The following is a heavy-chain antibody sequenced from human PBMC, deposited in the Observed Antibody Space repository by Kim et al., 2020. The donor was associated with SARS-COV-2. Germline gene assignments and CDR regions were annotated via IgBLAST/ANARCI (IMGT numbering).Heavy chain of an antibody. CDR2: INHSGST. Sequence: SETLSLTCAVYGGSFSGYYCSWIRQPPGKGLEWIGEINHSGSTNYNPSLKSRVTISVDTSKNQFSLKLSAVTAADTAVYYCARGLEPPPDYWGQGTLVTVSS. V-gene: IGHV4-34*01. CDR1: GGSFSGYY. D-gene: IGHD1-1*01. CDR3: ARGLEPPPDY. J-gene: IGHJ4*02.